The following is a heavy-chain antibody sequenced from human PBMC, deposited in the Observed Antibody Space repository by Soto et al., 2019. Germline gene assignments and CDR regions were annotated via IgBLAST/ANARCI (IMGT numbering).Heavy chain of an antibody. CDR3: ARDPRYCSSTSCYSYYYYGMDV. V-gene: IGHV3-21*01. CDR1: GFTFSSYS. D-gene: IGHD2-2*01. J-gene: IGHJ6*02. CDR2: ISSSSSYI. Sequence: SGGSLRLSCAASGFTFSSYSMNWVRQAPGKGLEWVSSISSSSSYIYYADSVKGRFTISRDNAKNSLYLQMNSLRAEDTAVYYCARDPRYCSSTSCYSYYYYGMDVWGQGTTVTVSS.